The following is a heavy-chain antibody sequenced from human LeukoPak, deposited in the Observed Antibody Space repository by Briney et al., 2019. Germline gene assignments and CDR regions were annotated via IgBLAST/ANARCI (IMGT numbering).Heavy chain of an antibody. J-gene: IGHJ3*02. V-gene: IGHV3-7*04. CDR2: IKTDGTEK. CDR1: GFTFSTYY. D-gene: IGHD4-17*01. CDR3: ARERYDAFDI. Sequence: GGSLRLSCAASGFTFSTYYMSWLRQAPGKGLEWVARIKTDGTEKYYVDSVKGRFTISRDNAKNSLYLQMNSLRAEDTAVYYCARERYDAFDIWGQGTMVTVSS.